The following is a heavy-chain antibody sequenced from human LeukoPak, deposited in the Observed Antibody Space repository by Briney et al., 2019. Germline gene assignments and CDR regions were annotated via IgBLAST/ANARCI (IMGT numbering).Heavy chain of an antibody. CDR1: GFTFNNFE. CDR3: ARGGSSGYNYNAFDI. Sequence: PGGTLRLSCAVSGFTFNNFEMNWVRQAPGKGLEWVSYIDISGSSICYADSVKGRFTISRDNAKNSLYLQMNSLRAEDTAVYYCARGGSSGYNYNAFDIWGQGTMVTVSS. J-gene: IGHJ3*02. D-gene: IGHD3-22*01. V-gene: IGHV3-48*03. CDR2: IDISGSSI.